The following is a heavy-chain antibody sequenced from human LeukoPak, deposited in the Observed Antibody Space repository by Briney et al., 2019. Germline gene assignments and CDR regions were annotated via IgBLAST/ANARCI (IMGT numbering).Heavy chain of an antibody. CDR1: GGSFSGYY. D-gene: IGHD1-26*01. Sequence: PSETLSLTCAVYGGSFSGYYWSWIRQPPGKGLEWIGEINHSGSTNYNPSLTSRVTISVDTSKNQFSLKLSSVTAADTAVYYCARHVKVGATAFDYWGQGTLVTVSS. V-gene: IGHV4-34*01. CDR3: ARHVKVGATAFDY. CDR2: INHSGST. J-gene: IGHJ4*02.